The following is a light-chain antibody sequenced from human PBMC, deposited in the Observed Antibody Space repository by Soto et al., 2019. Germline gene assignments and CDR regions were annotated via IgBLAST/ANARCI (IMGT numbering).Light chain of an antibody. CDR2: EVS. CDR3: SSYTRSSTYV. CDR1: SSDVGIYNR. V-gene: IGLV2-18*02. J-gene: IGLJ1*01. Sequence: QSALTQPPSVSGSPGQSVTLSCTGTSSDVGIYNRVSWFQQPPGTAPKLMIYEVSNRPSGVPDRFSGSKSGNTASLTISGLQAEDEADYYCSSYTRSSTYVFGTGTKLTVL.